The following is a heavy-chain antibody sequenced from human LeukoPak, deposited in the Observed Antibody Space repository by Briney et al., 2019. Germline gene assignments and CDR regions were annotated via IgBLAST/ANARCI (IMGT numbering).Heavy chain of an antibody. CDR2: ISASGRNT. CDR1: GFTFSSYA. D-gene: IGHD2-2*02. J-gene: IGHJ4*02. Sequence: GGSLRLSCAASGFTFSSYAMNWVRQAPGKGLEWVSGISASGRNTYYSDSVKGRFTISRDNSKSTVDLQMNSLRAEDTALYYCATGCVGGLSCYTTGYDHGGQGTLVTVSS. CDR3: ATGCVGGLSCYTTGYDH. V-gene: IGHV3-23*01.